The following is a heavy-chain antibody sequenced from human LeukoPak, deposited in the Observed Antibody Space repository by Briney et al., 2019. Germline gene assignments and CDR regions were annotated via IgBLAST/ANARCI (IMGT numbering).Heavy chain of an antibody. J-gene: IGHJ4*02. D-gene: IGHD7-27*01. CDR1: GYTFTGYY. V-gene: IGHV1-2*02. CDR3: ARGSSRTGGVVYYFDY. Sequence: ASVKVSCKASGYTFTGYYMHWVRQAPGQGLEWMGWINPNSGGTNYAQKFQGRVTMTRDTSISTAYMELSRLRSDDTAVYYCARGSSRTGGVVYYFDYWGQGTLVTVSP. CDR2: INPNSGGT.